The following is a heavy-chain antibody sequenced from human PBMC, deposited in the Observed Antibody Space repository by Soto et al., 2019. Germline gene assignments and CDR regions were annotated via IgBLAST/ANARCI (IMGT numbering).Heavy chain of an antibody. CDR1: GYAFTSYW. J-gene: IGHJ5*02. Sequence: ESLKISCTGWGYAFTSYWIAWVRQMPGKGLEWMGIIYPGDSDTRYSPSFQGQVTISADKSITTAYLQWSSLKASDTAMYYCARGYCTTSICDPWFDPWGQGTLVTVPQ. CDR3: ARGYCTTSICDPWFDP. CDR2: IYPGDSDT. V-gene: IGHV5-51*01. D-gene: IGHD2-8*01.